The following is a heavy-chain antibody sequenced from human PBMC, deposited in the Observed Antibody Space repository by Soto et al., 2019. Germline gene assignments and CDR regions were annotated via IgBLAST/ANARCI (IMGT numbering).Heavy chain of an antibody. V-gene: IGHV4-39*07. CDR2: INHSGST. D-gene: IGHD3-10*01. Sequence: SETLSLTCTVSGGSISSSSYYWGWIRQPPGKGLEWIGEINHSGSTNYNPSLKSRVTISVDTSKNQFSLKLSSVTAADTAVYYCARADGSGSYYAYYYYYMDVWGKGTTVTVSS. CDR3: ARADGSGSYYAYYYYYMDV. CDR1: GGSISSSSYY. J-gene: IGHJ6*03.